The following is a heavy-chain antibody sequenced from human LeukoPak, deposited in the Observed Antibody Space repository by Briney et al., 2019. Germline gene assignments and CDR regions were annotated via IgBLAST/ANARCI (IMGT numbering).Heavy chain of an antibody. CDR2: INPNSGGT. J-gene: IGHJ4*02. Sequence: ASVKVSCKASGYMFIDYYMHWVRQAPGQGLEWMGWINPNSGGTDYVQKFQGRVTMTRGTSISTAYMELNRLTSDDTAVYYCARRYCSDTLCYFFDYWGQGTQVTVSS. V-gene: IGHV1-2*02. CDR3: ARRYCSDTLCYFFDY. CDR1: GYMFIDYY. D-gene: IGHD2-8*01.